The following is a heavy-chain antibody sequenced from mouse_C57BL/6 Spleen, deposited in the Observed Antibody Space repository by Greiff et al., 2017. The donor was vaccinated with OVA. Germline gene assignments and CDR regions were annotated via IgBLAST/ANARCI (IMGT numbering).Heavy chain of an antibody. CDR3: ARENYYGSSYGYFDV. D-gene: IGHD1-1*01. J-gene: IGHJ1*03. CDR2: ISSGSSTI. CDR1: GFTFSDYG. V-gene: IGHV5-17*01. Sequence: EVKLVESGGGLVKPGGSLKLSCAASGFTFSDYGMHWVRQAPEKGLEWVAYISSGSSTIYYADTVKGRFTISRDNAKNTLFLQMTSLRSEDTAMYYCARENYYGSSYGYFDVWGTGTTVTVSS.